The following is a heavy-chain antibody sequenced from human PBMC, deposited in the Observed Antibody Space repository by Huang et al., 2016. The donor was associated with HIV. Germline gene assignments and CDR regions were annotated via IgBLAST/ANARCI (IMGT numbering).Heavy chain of an antibody. CDR1: GYTFSSHA. D-gene: IGHD3-3*01. Sequence: QVQLVQSGAEVKKPGTPVKVSCKTSGYTFSSHALHWLRQAPGQRPEWMGWINGGNGDTKYSQKFQGRGTITSDTSANIGYMELNSLLSEDTAVYYCARDPLDIRRHFDFWGQGSLVTVSS. J-gene: IGHJ4*02. CDR2: INGGNGDT. CDR3: ARDPLDIRRHFDF. V-gene: IGHV1-3*01.